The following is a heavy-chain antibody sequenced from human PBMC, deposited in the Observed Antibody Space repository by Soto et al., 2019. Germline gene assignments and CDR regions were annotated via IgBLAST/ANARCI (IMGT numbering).Heavy chain of an antibody. J-gene: IGHJ5*02. D-gene: IGHD6-13*01. CDR3: ARGLAAEGA. Sequence: QVQLVQSGAEVKKPGASVKVSCTASGYTFTHYAIHWVRHAPGQRLAWMGFINAGSGNTKYSQTFQGRLTFTKDTSASTAYMDLSSLRSEDTAIYYCARGLAAEGAWGQGTVVTVSS. V-gene: IGHV1-3*01. CDR2: INAGSGNT. CDR1: GYTFTHYA.